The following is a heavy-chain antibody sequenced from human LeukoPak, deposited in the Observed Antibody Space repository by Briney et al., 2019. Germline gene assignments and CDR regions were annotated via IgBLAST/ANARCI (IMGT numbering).Heavy chain of an antibody. V-gene: IGHV3-48*01. CDR3: ARASYGGYVGY. CDR2: ITNSSSTI. J-gene: IGHJ4*02. CDR1: GFTFSRYS. Sequence: GGSLRLSCAASGFTFSRYSMNWVRQAPGKGLEWVSYITNSSSTIFYADSVKGRFTISRDNAKNSLYLQMNSLRAEDTAVYYCARASYGGYVGYWGQGTLVTVSS. D-gene: IGHD5-12*01.